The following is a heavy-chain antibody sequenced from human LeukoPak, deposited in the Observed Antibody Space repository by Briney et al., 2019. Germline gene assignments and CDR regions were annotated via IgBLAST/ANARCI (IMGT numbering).Heavy chain of an antibody. V-gene: IGHV3-7*01. CDR3: ARDYYDSSGYYSNLYYFDY. J-gene: IGHJ4*02. Sequence: PGGSLRLSCAASGFTFSSYWMSWVRQAPGKGLEWVANIKQDGSEKYYVDSVKGRFTISRDNAKNSLYLQMNSLRAEDTAVYYCARDYYDSSGYYSNLYYFDYWGQGTLVTVSS. D-gene: IGHD3-22*01. CDR2: IKQDGSEK. CDR1: GFTFSSYW.